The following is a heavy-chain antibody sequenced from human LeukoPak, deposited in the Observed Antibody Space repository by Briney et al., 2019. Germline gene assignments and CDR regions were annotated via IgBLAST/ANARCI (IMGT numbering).Heavy chain of an antibody. D-gene: IGHD1-26*01. J-gene: IGHJ4*02. CDR1: GYSISSGYY. CDR3: ARTRAGSYVVFDY. Sequence: SETLSLTCTVSGYSISSGYYWGWIRQPPGKGLEWIGTIYQSGSTYYNPSLKSRVTISVDTSKNQFSLILSSVTAADTAMYYCARTRAGSYVVFDYWGQGTLVTVSS. V-gene: IGHV4-38-2*02. CDR2: IYQSGST.